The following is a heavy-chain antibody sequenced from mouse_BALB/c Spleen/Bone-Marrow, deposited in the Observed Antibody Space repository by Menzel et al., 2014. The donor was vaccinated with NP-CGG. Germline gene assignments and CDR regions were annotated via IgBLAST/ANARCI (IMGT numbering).Heavy chain of an antibody. CDR1: GFDFSRYW. V-gene: IGHV4-1*02. CDR2: INPESSTI. CDR3: ARLTYYGLSDY. D-gene: IGHD1-2*01. J-gene: IGHJ2*01. Sequence: DVMLVESGGGLVQPGGSLKLSCTASGFDFSRYWMSWVRPAPGKGLQWIGEINPESSTINYTPSLKDKFIISRDNAKNTLYLQMNKVRSEDTALYYCARLTYYGLSDYWGQGTTLTVSS.